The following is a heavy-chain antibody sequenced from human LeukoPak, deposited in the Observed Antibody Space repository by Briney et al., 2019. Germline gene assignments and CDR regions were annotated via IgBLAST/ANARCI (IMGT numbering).Heavy chain of an antibody. CDR1: GFTFSSYG. CDR3: AKDRADCSNTSCYAFFDY. J-gene: IGHJ4*02. D-gene: IGHD2-2*01. V-gene: IGHV3-30*18. Sequence: SGGSLRLSCAASGFTFSSYGMHWVRQAPGKGLEWVAVISYDGSNKYYADSVKGRFTISRDNSKTTLYLQMNSLRAEDTAVYYCAKDRADCSNTSCYAFFDYWGQGTLVTVSP. CDR2: ISYDGSNK.